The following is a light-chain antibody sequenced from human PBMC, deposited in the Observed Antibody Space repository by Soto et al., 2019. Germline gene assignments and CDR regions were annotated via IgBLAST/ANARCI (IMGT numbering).Light chain of an antibody. CDR2: GAS. J-gene: IGKJ1*01. Sequence: EVVMTQSPASLSVSPGERVTLSCRASQNIRNNLAWYQQKPGQSPSLLISGASTRAAGVPGRFSGSGSGTEFTLIISSLQSEDFASHYCQQYNNWPPWTFGQGTKV. CDR3: QQYNNWPPWT. CDR1: QNIRNN. V-gene: IGKV3-15*01.